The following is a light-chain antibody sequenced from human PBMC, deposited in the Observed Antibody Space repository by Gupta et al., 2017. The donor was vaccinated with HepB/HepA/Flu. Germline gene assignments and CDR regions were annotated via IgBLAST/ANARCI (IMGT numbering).Light chain of an antibody. J-gene: IGLJ3*02. CDR2: GNS. CDR1: SSNSGAGYD. V-gene: IGLV1-40*01. CDR3: QSYDSSLSGSKV. Sequence: QSVLTQPPSVSGPPGQRVTISCTGSSSNSGAGYDVHWYQKLPGTAPKLLIYGNSNRPSGVPDRFSGSKSGTSASLAITGLQAEDEADYYCQSYDSSLSGSKVFGGGTKLTVL.